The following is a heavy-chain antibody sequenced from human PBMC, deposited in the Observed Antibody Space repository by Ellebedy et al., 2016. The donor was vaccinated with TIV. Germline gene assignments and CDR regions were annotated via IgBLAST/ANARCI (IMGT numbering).Heavy chain of an antibody. CDR1: GYTFSHHA. CDR2: MDPRLGTV. D-gene: IGHD5-24*01. CDR3: ARWDGYDEKFQGTFDR. V-gene: IGHV1-69*04. Sequence: AASVKVSCKASGYTFSHHAFNWARQAPGQALDWMGRMDPRLGTVKYAQKFQGRVTITADKSTSTAYIELSSLRSDDTAVYYCARWDGYDEKFQGTFDRWGQGTLVTVSS. J-gene: IGHJ4*02.